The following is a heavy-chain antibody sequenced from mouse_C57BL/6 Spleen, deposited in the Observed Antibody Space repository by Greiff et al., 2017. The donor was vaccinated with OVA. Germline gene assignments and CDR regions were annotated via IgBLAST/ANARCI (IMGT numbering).Heavy chain of an antibody. CDR2: INPGSGGT. V-gene: IGHV1-54*01. D-gene: IGHD1-1*01. CDR3: ARGYYGSKIFFDY. Sequence: QVQLQQSGAELVRPGTSVKVSCKASGYAFTNYLIEWVKQRPGQGLEWIGVINPGSGGTNYNEKFKGKATLTADKSSSTAYMQLSSLTSEDSAVYFCARGYYGSKIFFDYWGQGTTLTVSS. CDR1: GYAFTNYL. J-gene: IGHJ2*01.